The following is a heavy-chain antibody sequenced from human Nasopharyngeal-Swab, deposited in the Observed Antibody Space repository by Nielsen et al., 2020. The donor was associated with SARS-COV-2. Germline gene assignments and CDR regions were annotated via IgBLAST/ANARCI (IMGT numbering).Heavy chain of an antibody. Sequence: SETLSLTCTVSGGSISSSSYYWGWIRQPPGKGLEWIGSIYYSGSTYYNPSLKSRVTISVDKSKNQFSLKLSSVTAADTAVYYCARDDGPDYYGSGSPDYWGQGTLVTVSS. V-gene: IGHV4-39*07. CDR1: GGSISSSSYY. CDR3: ARDDGPDYYGSGSPDY. J-gene: IGHJ4*02. D-gene: IGHD3-10*01. CDR2: IYYSGST.